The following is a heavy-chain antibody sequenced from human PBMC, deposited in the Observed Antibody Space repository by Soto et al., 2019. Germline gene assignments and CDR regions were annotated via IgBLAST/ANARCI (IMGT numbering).Heavy chain of an antibody. D-gene: IGHD2-15*01. CDR3: ASEDCRNTNCLKGFDY. CDR2: INPESGNP. Sequence: QVQMVQSGAEVKKPGDSVKVSCKASGYTFTDYYMHWVRQAPGQGFEWVGGINPESGNPKYVPKFQGRVTATRDTSTSTAYMELNRLTSDDTAVYYCASEDCRNTNCLKGFDYWGQGTLVTVSS. J-gene: IGHJ4*02. CDR1: GYTFTDYY. V-gene: IGHV1-2*02.